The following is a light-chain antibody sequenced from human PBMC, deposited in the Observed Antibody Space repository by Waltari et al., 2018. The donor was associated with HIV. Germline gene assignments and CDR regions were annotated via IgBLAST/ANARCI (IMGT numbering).Light chain of an antibody. J-gene: IGLJ2*01. Sequence: QAALTQPPSASGTPGQRVTISCSGGSANIGRNSVSWFQQVPGTAPKPLIYKDNQRPSGVPDRFSASKSGTSASLAISGLRSEDEADYHCAAWDVSLRGLVFGGGTKLTVL. CDR2: KDN. CDR3: AAWDVSLRGLV. CDR1: SANIGRNS. V-gene: IGLV1-47*01.